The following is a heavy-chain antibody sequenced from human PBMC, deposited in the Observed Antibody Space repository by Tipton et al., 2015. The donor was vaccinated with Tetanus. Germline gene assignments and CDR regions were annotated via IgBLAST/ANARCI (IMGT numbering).Heavy chain of an antibody. D-gene: IGHD3-22*01. CDR1: GFTFSSYA. V-gene: IGHV3-23*01. CDR3: ARAPNYYDRSGYHYYFDY. Sequence: TASGFTFSSYAMSWVRQAPGKGLEWVSAISGVGGATYYADSVKGRFTISRDNSKNTLYLQMSSLRAEDTAVYYCARAPNYYDRSGYHYYFDYWGQGTLVTVSS. CDR2: ISGVGGAT. J-gene: IGHJ4*02.